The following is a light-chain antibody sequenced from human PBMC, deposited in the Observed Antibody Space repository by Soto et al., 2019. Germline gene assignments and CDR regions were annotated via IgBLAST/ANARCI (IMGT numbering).Light chain of an antibody. CDR2: EVS. J-gene: IGLJ2*01. Sequence: SVLTQPPSASGSPGQSVTISCTGTSSDVGGNNYVSWYQQHPGKVPKLMTYEVSKRPSGVPDRFSGSKSGNTASLTVSGLQAEDEADYYCSSYAGSNNLVFGGGTKLTVL. V-gene: IGLV2-8*01. CDR3: SSYAGSNNLV. CDR1: SSDVGGNNY.